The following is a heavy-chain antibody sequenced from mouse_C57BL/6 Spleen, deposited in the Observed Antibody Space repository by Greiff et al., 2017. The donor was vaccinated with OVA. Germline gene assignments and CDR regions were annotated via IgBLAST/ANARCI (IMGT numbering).Heavy chain of an antibody. J-gene: IGHJ1*03. CDR3: ARRCDGVDWYFEV. V-gene: IGHV14-2*01. CDR1: GFNIKDYY. CDR2: IDPEDGET. Sequence: VQLKESGAELVKPGASVKLSCTASGFNIKDYYMHWVKQRTEQGLEWIGRIDPEDGETKYAPKFQGKATITADTSSNTAYLQLSSLTSEDTAVYYCARRCDGVDWYFEVWGTGTTVTVSS.